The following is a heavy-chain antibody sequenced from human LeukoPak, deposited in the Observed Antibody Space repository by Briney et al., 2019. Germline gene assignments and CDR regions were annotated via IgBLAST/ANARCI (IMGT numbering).Heavy chain of an antibody. V-gene: IGHV3-66*01. CDR1: GFTVSSYY. J-gene: IGHJ4*02. Sequence: GGSLRLSCAASGFTVSSYYMSWVRQAPGKGLEWVSVIYSGGSTYYAASVKGRFTISRDNSKNTLHLQMNSLRVEDTAVYYCARYFCNAGICFPVNWGQGNLVTVSS. CDR3: ARYFCNAGICFPVN. CDR2: IYSGGST. D-gene: IGHD2-8*02.